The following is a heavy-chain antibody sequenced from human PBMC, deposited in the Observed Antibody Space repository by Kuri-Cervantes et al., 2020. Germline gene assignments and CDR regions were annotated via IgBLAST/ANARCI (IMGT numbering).Heavy chain of an antibody. CDR2: MNSNSGNT. J-gene: IGHJ3*02. CDR3: ARDLWFGDAFDI. Sequence: ASVKVSCKASGYTFTSYDINWVRQATGQGLEWMGWMNSNSGNTGYAQKFQGRVTMTRDTSISTAYMELSRLRSDDTAVYYCARDLWFGDAFDIWGQGTMVTVSS. CDR1: GYTFTSYD. V-gene: IGHV1-8*01. D-gene: IGHD3-10*01.